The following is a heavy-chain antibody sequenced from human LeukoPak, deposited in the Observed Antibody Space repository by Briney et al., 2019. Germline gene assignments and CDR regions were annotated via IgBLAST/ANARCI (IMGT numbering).Heavy chain of an antibody. J-gene: IGHJ4*02. V-gene: IGHV3-15*01. CDR2: IKSRTDGETR. CDR3: TTVHGAGPVNFDH. Sequence: GGSLRLSGTASGLTFNIVWMTWARKAPGKGLEWVGRIKSRTDGETRDYAAPVKGRFIISRDDSENTLYLQMNSLKTEDTAVYYCTTVHGAGPVNFDHWGQGSLVTVSS. D-gene: IGHD3-16*01. CDR1: GLTFNIVW.